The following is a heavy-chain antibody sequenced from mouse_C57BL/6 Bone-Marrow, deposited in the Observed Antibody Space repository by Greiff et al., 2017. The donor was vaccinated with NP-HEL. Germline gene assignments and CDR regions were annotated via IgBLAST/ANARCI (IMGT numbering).Heavy chain of an antibody. Sequence: DVHLVESGGDLVKPGGSLKLSCAASGFTFSSYGLSWVRQTPDKRLEWVATISSGGSYTYYPDSVKGRFTISRDNAKNTLYLQMSSLKSEDTAMYYCARSNWDGAYWGQGTLVTVSA. J-gene: IGHJ3*01. CDR1: GFTFSSYG. V-gene: IGHV5-6*01. D-gene: IGHD4-1*01. CDR3: ARSNWDGAY. CDR2: ISSGGSYT.